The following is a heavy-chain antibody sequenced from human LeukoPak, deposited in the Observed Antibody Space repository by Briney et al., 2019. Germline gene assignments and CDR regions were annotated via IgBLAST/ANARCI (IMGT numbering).Heavy chain of an antibody. Sequence: GRSLRLSCAASGFTFSSYGMHWVRQAPGKGLEWVAVIWYDGSNKYYADSVKGRFTISRDNSKNTLYLQMNCLRAEDTAVYYCARDPAPHDSSGYFDYWGQGTLVTVSS. J-gene: IGHJ4*02. CDR3: ARDPAPHDSSGYFDY. D-gene: IGHD3-22*01. CDR1: GFTFSSYG. CDR2: IWYDGSNK. V-gene: IGHV3-33*01.